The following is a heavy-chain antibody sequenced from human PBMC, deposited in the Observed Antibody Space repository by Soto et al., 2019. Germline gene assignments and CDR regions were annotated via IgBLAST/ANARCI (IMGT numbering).Heavy chain of an antibody. V-gene: IGHV4-30-2*01. CDR1: GGSISSGGYS. Sequence: SETLSLTCAVSGGSISSGGYSWRWIRQPPGKGLEWIGYIYHSGSTYYNPPLKSRVTISVDRSKNQFSLKLSSVTAADTAVYYCARDLDSDYYDSSGYYSDGMDVWGQGTAVTVSS. CDR2: IYHSGST. J-gene: IGHJ6*02. D-gene: IGHD3-22*01. CDR3: ARDLDSDYYDSSGYYSDGMDV.